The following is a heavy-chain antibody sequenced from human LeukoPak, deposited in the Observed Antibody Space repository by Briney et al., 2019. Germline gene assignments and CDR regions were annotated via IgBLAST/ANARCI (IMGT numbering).Heavy chain of an antibody. CDR2: IYYTGRI. CDR1: GGSIRSYY. V-gene: IGHV4-59*08. Sequence: SETLSLTCTVSGGSIRSYYWNWIRQTPGKGLEWIGHIYYTGRINYNPSLKSRVTISVDTSKNQCSLKLNSVTAADTAMYYCAKSGGYGLIDYWGQGTLVTVSS. J-gene: IGHJ4*02. D-gene: IGHD1-26*01. CDR3: AKSGGYGLIDY.